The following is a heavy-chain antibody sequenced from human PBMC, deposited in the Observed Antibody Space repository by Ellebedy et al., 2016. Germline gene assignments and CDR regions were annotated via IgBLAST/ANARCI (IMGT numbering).Heavy chain of an antibody. Sequence: GGSLRLSCAASGFTFSNYGVHWVRQAPGKGLDWVAIISYDGINKYYADSVKGRFTVSRDNSKNTVYLQMNSLTTEDTALYYCARGGAVERATLITLDYWGQGALVTVSS. V-gene: IGHV3-30*03. CDR3: ARGGAVERATLITLDY. J-gene: IGHJ4*02. CDR2: ISYDGINK. D-gene: IGHD5-24*01. CDR1: GFTFSNYG.